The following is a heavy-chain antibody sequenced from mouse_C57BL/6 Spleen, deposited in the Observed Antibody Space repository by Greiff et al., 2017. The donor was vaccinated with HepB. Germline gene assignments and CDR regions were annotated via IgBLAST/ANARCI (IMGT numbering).Heavy chain of an antibody. V-gene: IGHV1-76*01. CDR3: ARWLNYSSSRYAMDY. J-gene: IGHJ4*01. D-gene: IGHD1-1*01. CDR2: IYPGSGNT. Sequence: QVHVKQSGAELVRPGASVKLSCKASGYTFTDYYINWVKQRPGQGLEWIARIYPGSGNTYYNEKFKGKATLTAEKSSSTAYMQLSSLTSEDSAVYFCARWLNYSSSRYAMDYWGQGTSVTVSS. CDR1: GYTFTDYY.